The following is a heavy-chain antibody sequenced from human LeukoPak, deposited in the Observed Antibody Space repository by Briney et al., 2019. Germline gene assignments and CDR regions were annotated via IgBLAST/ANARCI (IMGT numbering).Heavy chain of an antibody. Sequence: GGSLRLSCAASGFTFDDYAMHWVRQAPGKGLEWVSGISWNSGSIGYADSVKGRFTISRDNAKNSLYLQMNSLRAEDMALYYCAKDVEGAFDIWGQGTMVTVSS. V-gene: IGHV3-9*03. CDR2: ISWNSGSI. CDR1: GFTFDDYA. CDR3: AKDVEGAFDI. J-gene: IGHJ3*02.